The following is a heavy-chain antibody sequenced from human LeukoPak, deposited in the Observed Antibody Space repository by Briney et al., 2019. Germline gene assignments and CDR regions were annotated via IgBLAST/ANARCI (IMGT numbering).Heavy chain of an antibody. Sequence: PGGSLRLSCAASGFTFSSYAMSWVRQAPGKGLEWVSAISGRGGSTYYADSVTGRFTISRDNSKNTLYLQMNSLRAEDTAVYYCAKDVAVAVVFRFDPWGQGTLVTVSS. V-gene: IGHV3-23*01. CDR2: ISGRGGST. D-gene: IGHD6-19*01. J-gene: IGHJ5*02. CDR1: GFTFSSYA. CDR3: AKDVAVAVVFRFDP.